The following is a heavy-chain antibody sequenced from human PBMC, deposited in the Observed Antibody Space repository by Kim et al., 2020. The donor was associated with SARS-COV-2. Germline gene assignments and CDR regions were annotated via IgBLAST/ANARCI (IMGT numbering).Heavy chain of an antibody. CDR3: ARDESPRTSSGFYLDAFDI. D-gene: IGHD3-22*01. Sequence: GGSLRLSCVASGFAFSNYWMTWVRQAPGKGLEWVANINRDGSKINYLDSVEGRFTVSRDDRKNSLYLQMNSLRVGDTAVYYCARDESPRTSSGFYLDAFDIWGRGTVVTVSS. CDR1: GFAFSNYW. CDR2: INRDGSKI. J-gene: IGHJ3*02. V-gene: IGHV3-7*01.